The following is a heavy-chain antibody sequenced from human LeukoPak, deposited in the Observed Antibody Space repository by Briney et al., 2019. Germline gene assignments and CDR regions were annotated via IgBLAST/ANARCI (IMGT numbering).Heavy chain of an antibody. D-gene: IGHD3-22*01. J-gene: IGHJ4*02. Sequence: SVKVSCKASGGTFSSYAISWVRQAPGQGLEWMGRIIPILGIANYAQKFQGRVTITADKSTSTAYMELSSLRSEDTAVYYCARVIDSSGYYYFDYWGQGTLVNVSS. CDR3: ARVIDSSGYYYFDY. V-gene: IGHV1-69*04. CDR1: GGTFSSYA. CDR2: IIPILGIA.